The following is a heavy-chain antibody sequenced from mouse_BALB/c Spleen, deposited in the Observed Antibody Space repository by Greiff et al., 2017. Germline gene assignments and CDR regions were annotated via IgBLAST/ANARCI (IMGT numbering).Heavy chain of an antibody. CDR1: GFTFSSFG. V-gene: IGHV5-17*02. Sequence: EVLLVESGGGLVQPGGSRKLSCAASGFTFSSFGMHWVRQAPEKGLEWVAYISSGSSTIYYADTVKGRFTISRDNPKNTLFLQMTSLRSEDTAMYYCARKGGSHYAMDYWGQGTSVTVSS. J-gene: IGHJ4*01. CDR2: ISSGSSTI. CDR3: ARKGGSHYAMDY.